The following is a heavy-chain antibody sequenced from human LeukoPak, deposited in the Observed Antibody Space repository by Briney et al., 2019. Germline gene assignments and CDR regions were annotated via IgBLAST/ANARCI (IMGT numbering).Heavy chain of an antibody. CDR2: ISSSGSTI. D-gene: IGHD1-26*01. J-gene: IGHJ4*02. CDR1: GFTFSSYE. Sequence: GGPLRLSCAASGFTFSSYEMNWVRQAPGKGLEWVSYISSSGSTIYYADSVKGRFTISRDNAKNSLYLQMNSLRAEDTAVYYCARVDVGATSDYWGQGTLVTVSS. CDR3: ARVDVGATSDY. V-gene: IGHV3-48*03.